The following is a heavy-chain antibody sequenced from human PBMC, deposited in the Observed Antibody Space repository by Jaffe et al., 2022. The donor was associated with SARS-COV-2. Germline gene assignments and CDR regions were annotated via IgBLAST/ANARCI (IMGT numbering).Heavy chain of an antibody. V-gene: IGHV3-23*01. Sequence: EVQLLESGGGLVQPGGSLRLSCAASGFTFSSYAMSWVRQAPGKGLEWVSAISGSGGSTYYADSVKGRFTISRDNSKNTLYLQMNSLRAEDTAVYYCGAGGYNTEDYYYYGMDVWGQGTTVTVSS. CDR3: GAGGYNTEDYYYYGMDV. CDR2: ISGSGGST. CDR1: GFTFSSYA. D-gene: IGHD3-3*01. J-gene: IGHJ6*02.